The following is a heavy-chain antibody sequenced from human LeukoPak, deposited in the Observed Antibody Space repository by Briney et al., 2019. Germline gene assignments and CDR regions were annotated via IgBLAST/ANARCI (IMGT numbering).Heavy chain of an antibody. CDR1: GFTFSSYE. D-gene: IGHD6-19*01. V-gene: IGHV3-48*03. Sequence: PGGSLRLSCAASGFTFSSYEMNWVRQAPGKGLEWVSYISSSGSTIYYADSVKGRFTISRDNAKNSLYLQMNSLRAEDTAVYYCAREGWNSSGWYYYYYYGMDVWGQGTTVTVSS. CDR3: AREGWNSSGWYYYYYYGMDV. CDR2: ISSSGSTI. J-gene: IGHJ6*02.